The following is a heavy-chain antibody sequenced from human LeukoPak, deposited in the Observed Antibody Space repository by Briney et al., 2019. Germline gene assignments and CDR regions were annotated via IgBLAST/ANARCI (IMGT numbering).Heavy chain of an antibody. J-gene: IGHJ4*02. D-gene: IGHD3-10*02. CDR2: IIPILGIA. Sequence: SVKVSCKASGGTFSSYTISWVRQAPGEGLEWMGRIIPILGIANYAQKFQGRATITADKSTSTDYMELSSLRSEDTGVYFRAREDYYVRDRLLDYSGEGSLVTVSS. CDR3: AREDYYVRDRLLDY. V-gene: IGHV1-69*04. CDR1: GGTFSSYT.